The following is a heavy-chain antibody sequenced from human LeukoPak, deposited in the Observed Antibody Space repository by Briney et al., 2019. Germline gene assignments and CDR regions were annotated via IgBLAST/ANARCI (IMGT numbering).Heavy chain of an antibody. CDR2: IASSGSTI. V-gene: IGHV3-48*03. CDR1: GFTFSSCA. Sequence: GGSLRLSCAASGFTFSSCAMNWVRQAPGKGLEWVSYIASSGSTIYYADSVKGRFTISRDNAKNSLYLQMNSLRAEDTAVYYCARANYYDISGYDYWGQGTLVTVSS. CDR3: ARANYYDISGYDY. J-gene: IGHJ4*02. D-gene: IGHD3-22*01.